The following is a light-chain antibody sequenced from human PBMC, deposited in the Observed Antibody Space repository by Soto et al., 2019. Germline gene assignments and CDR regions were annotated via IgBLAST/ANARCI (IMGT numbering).Light chain of an antibody. CDR2: GAS. J-gene: IGKJ2*01. Sequence: LLTQSPGTLSLSPGETATLSCRSSQRVSSAFLAWYQQKPGQSPRLLIYGASLRVTGIPDRFSGSGSGTDFTLSVSRMQPEDFAVYYCQFFVSSSYIFCQGNQLEIQ. CDR1: QRVSSAF. CDR3: QFFVSSSYI. V-gene: IGKV3-20*01.